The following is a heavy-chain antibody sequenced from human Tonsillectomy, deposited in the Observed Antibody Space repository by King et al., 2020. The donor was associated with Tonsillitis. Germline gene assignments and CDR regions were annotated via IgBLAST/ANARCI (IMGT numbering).Heavy chain of an antibody. V-gene: IGHV4-4*02. Sequence: HVQLQESGPGLVRPSGTLSLTCAVSGGSINSGSWWSWVRQPPGKGLEWIGEIYHSGSTNYNPSLKSRVTMSVDKSKNQFSLNLTSVTAADTAIYYCTRGPFGVVPQWGQGTLVTVSS. CDR3: TRGPFGVVPQ. CDR1: GGSINSGSW. D-gene: IGHD3-3*01. CDR2: IYHSGST. J-gene: IGHJ4*02.